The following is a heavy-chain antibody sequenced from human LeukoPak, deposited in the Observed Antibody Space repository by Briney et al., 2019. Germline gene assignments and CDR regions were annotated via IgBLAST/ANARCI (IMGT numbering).Heavy chain of an antibody. Sequence: ASVKVSCKASGYTFTGYYMHWVRQAPGQGLEWMGWINPNSGGTNYAQKFQGRVTMTRDTSISTAYMELSRLRSDDTAVYYCARDQCCSSTSCYSWFDPWGRGTLVTVSS. J-gene: IGHJ5*02. D-gene: IGHD2-2*01. V-gene: IGHV1-2*02. CDR2: INPNSGGT. CDR3: ARDQCCSSTSCYSWFDP. CDR1: GYTFTGYY.